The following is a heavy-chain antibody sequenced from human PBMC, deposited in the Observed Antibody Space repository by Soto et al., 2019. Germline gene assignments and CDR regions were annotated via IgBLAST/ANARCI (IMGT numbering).Heavy chain of an antibody. J-gene: IGHJ4*02. V-gene: IGHV3-7*05. CDR1: GFTFSSYY. Sequence: EVQLVESGGGLVQPGGSLRLSCTASGFTFSSYYMTWVRQARGKGLEWVANIKEDGSERYYVDSVSGRFTISRDNAKNSLFLQMNSLRVEDTAVYYCAMTGASHYWGQGTLVTVSS. CDR2: IKEDGSER. CDR3: AMTGASHY. D-gene: IGHD3-9*01.